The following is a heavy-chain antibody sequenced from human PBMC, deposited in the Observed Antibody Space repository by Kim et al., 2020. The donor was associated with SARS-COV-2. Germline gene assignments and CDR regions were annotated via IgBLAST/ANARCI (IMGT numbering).Heavy chain of an antibody. D-gene: IGHD2-2*01. V-gene: IGHV3-11*06. J-gene: IGHJ3*02. Sequence: VRFTISRDNAKNSLYLQMNSLRAEDTAVYYCASVYCSSTSCYPADAFDIWGQGTMVTVSS. CDR3: ASVYCSSTSCYPADAFDI.